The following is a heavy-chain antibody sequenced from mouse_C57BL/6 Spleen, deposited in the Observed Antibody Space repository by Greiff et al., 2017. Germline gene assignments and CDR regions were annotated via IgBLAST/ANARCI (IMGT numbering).Heavy chain of an antibody. CDR1: GYTFTTSP. D-gene: IGHD3-2*02. V-gene: IGHV1-47*01. CDR2: FHPYNDDT. Sequence: QVQLQQSGAELVKPGASVKMSCKASGYTFTTSPIEWLKQNHGKSLEWIGNFHPYNDDTKYNEKFKGKATLTVEKSSSTVYLELSRLTSDDSAVYYCARGGLSGYSFDHWGEGTPLTVSS. J-gene: IGHJ2*01. CDR3: ARGGLSGYSFDH.